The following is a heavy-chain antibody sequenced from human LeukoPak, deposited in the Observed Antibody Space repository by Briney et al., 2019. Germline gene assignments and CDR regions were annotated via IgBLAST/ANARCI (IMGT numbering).Heavy chain of an antibody. V-gene: IGHV1-2*02. CDR3: ARGAPAYYYDRSYFDY. CDR1: GYSFTGYY. J-gene: IGHJ4*02. CDR2: INPNSGGT. D-gene: IGHD3-22*01. Sequence: ASVKVSCKASGYSFTGYYMHWVRQAPGQGLEWMGWINPNSGGTNFAQKFQGRVNMNRDTSIITAYMELSRLRSDDTAVYYCARGAPAYYYDRSYFDYWGQGTLVTVSS.